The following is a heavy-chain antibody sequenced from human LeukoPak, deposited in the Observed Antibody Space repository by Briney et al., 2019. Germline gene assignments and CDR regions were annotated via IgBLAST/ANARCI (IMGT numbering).Heavy chain of an antibody. CDR2: ISSSGSTI. V-gene: IGHV3-11*01. J-gene: IGHJ5*02. CDR1: GFTFSDYY. CDR3: ARDIVATTNWFDP. D-gene: IGHD5-12*01. Sequence: GGSLRLSCAASGFTFSDYYMSWIRQAPGKGLEWVSYISSSGSTIYYADSVKGRFTISRDNAKNSLHLQMNCLRAEDTAVYYCARDIVATTNWFDPWGQGTLVTVSS.